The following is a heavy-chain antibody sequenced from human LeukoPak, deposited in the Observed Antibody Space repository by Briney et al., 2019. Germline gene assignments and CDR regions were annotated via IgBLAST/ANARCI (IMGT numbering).Heavy chain of an antibody. J-gene: IGHJ4*02. V-gene: IGHV4-4*07. CDR2: IYTSGNT. CDR1: GGSISSYY. Sequence: SETLSLTCTVSGGSISSYYWSWVRQPAGKGLEWIGRIYTSGNTNYNPSLKGRVTMTVDTSKNQFSLKLRSVTVADTAVYYCARLPYSFFDYWGQGTLVTVSS. D-gene: IGHD1-26*01. CDR3: ARLPYSFFDY.